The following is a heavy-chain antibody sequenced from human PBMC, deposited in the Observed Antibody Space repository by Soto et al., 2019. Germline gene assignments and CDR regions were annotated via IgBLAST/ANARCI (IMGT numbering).Heavy chain of an antibody. CDR1: GFTFSSYA. CDR3: VRSEIEVGFDY. D-gene: IGHD3-22*01. CDR2: ITGNSETI. Sequence: EVQLVESGGGFVQPGESLRLSCAASGFTFSSYAMNWVRQAPGKGLQWISFITGNSETIYYADSVKGRFPISRDNAKNSQDLQMDNLRDEDTAVYYCVRSEIEVGFDYWGRGTLVSVSS. V-gene: IGHV3-48*02. J-gene: IGHJ4*02.